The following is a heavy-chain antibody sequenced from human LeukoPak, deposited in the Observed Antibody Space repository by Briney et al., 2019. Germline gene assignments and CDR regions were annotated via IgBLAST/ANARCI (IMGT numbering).Heavy chain of an antibody. Sequence: ASVKVSCKASGYTLSAYYMHWVRQAPGQGLEWMGWINPNSGGTNYAQKFQGRVTMTRDTSISSAYMELTRLRSDDTAVYYCARLNEMTTVRFGDYWGQGTLVTVSS. D-gene: IGHD5-24*01. CDR2: INPNSGGT. V-gene: IGHV1-2*02. J-gene: IGHJ4*02. CDR3: ARLNEMTTVRFGDY. CDR1: GYTLSAYY.